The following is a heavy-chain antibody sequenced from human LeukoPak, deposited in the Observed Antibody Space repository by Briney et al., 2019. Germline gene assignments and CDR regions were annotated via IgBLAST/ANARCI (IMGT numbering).Heavy chain of an antibody. V-gene: IGHV3-30*18. Sequence: GGSLRLSCAASGFTFGSYAMHWVRQAPGKGLEWVAIISYGGSDKYYADSVKGRFTISRDNSKNTLYLQMNSLRAEDTAVYYCAKGEWEVLDGFHIWGQGTMVTVSS. CDR2: ISYGGSDK. J-gene: IGHJ3*02. CDR3: AKGEWEVLDGFHI. D-gene: IGHD1-26*01. CDR1: GFTFGSYA.